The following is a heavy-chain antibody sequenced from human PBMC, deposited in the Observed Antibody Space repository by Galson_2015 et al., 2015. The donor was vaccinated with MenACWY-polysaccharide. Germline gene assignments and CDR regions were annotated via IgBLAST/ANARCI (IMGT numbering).Heavy chain of an antibody. D-gene: IGHD2-21*01. Sequence: LSLTCAVSSGSISRNLYYWTWIRQLPGKGLEWIGYIQYSGSTYYTPSLKSRVTMSVDTSKNQFSLEVRSATAADTAVYYCARGVYCGDECYSGTDSWGQGTLVTVSS. V-gene: IGHV4-31*11. J-gene: IGHJ4*02. CDR3: ARGVYCGDECYSGTDS. CDR1: SGSISRNLYY. CDR2: IQYSGST.